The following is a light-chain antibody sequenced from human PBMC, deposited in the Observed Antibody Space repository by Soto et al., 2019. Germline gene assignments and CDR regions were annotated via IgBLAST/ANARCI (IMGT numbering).Light chain of an antibody. CDR3: QHYGSALFT. J-gene: IGKJ3*01. V-gene: IGKV3-20*01. CDR1: QSFSSSY. Sequence: EIVLTQSPGTLSLSPGERATLSCRASQSFSSSYLAWYQQKPGQAPRLLIYGASSRATGIPDRFSGSGSGTDFTLTISSLEPEDCAVYYCQHYGSALFTFGTGTKVDVK. CDR2: GAS.